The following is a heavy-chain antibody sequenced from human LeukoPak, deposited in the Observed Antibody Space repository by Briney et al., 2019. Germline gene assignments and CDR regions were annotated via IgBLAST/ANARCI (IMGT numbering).Heavy chain of an antibody. CDR2: IYSTGST. CDR1: GYSLGKNYY. CDR3: ARYDSRGSASTRFDY. Sequence: PSETLSLTCAVSGYSLGKNYYWGWIRQPPGKGLEWIGRIYSTGSTSYNPSLMNRVTMSVDTSKNHFSLKLTSVTAADTAVYYCARYDSRGSASTRFDYWGQGILVTISS. V-gene: IGHV4-38-2*01. D-gene: IGHD3-16*01. J-gene: IGHJ4*02.